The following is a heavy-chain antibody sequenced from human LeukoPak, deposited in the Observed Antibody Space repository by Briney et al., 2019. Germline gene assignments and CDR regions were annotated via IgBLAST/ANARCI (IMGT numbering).Heavy chain of an antibody. CDR3: ARVTPSTAAGTDY. V-gene: IGHV3-21*01. Sequence: GGSLRLSCAASGFTFSSYSMNWVRQAPGKGLEWVSSISSSSSYIYYADSVKGRFTISRDNAKSSLYLQMNSLRAEDTAVYYCARVTPSTAAGTDYWGQGTLVTVSS. D-gene: IGHD6-13*01. J-gene: IGHJ4*02. CDR2: ISSSSSYI. CDR1: GFTFSSYS.